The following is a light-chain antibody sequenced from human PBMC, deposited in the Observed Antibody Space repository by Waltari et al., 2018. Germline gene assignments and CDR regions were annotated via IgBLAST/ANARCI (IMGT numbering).Light chain of an antibody. CDR1: DIGTKN. Sequence: SYELTQPLSASVALGQTASLTCGGSDIGTKNVHWYQQKPGQAPVLVLDRDSGRPSGIPGRFAGSNSGTTATLTISGAQAGDEADYYCQVWDTRKNWVFGGGTKLTVL. V-gene: IGLV3-9*01. J-gene: IGLJ3*02. CDR2: RDS. CDR3: QVWDTRKNWV.